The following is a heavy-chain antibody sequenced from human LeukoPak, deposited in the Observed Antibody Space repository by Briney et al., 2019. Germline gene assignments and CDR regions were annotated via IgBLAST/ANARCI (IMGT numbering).Heavy chain of an antibody. J-gene: IGHJ4*02. D-gene: IGHD3-3*01. CDR1: GFTFSSYW. Sequence: GGSLRLSCAASGFTFSSYWMSWVRQAPGKGLEWVANIKQDGSEKYYVDSVKGRFTISRDNAKNSQYLQMNSLRAEDTAVYYCARDRRAIFGVAPLDYWGQGTLVTVSS. V-gene: IGHV3-7*01. CDR3: ARDRRAIFGVAPLDY. CDR2: IKQDGSEK.